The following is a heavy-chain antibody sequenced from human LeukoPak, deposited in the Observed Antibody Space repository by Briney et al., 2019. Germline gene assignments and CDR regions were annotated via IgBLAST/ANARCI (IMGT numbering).Heavy chain of an antibody. CDR2: ITSSDSTI. J-gene: IGHJ2*01. V-gene: IGHV3-11*01. CDR3: ARGDFWSGYWYFDL. CDR1: GFTFSDYY. Sequence: AGGSLRLSCAASGFTFSDYYMSWIRQAPGKGLEWVSYITSSDSTIYYADSVKGRFTISRDNAKNSLYLRMHSLRAEDTAVYYCARGDFWSGYWYFDLWGRGTLVTVSS. D-gene: IGHD3-3*01.